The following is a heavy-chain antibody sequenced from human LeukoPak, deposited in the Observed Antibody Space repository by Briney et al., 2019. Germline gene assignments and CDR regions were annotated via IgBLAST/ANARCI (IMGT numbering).Heavy chain of an antibody. Sequence: GASVKVSCKASGYTFTDYHIHRVRQAPGQGLQWMGWINPNSGGTSYAQSFQGRVTMTRDTSISTAFMELSRQRSDDTAVYYCARGPPIVAAGTEFDYWGQGTLVTVSS. J-gene: IGHJ4*02. CDR2: INPNSGGT. V-gene: IGHV1-2*02. CDR3: ARGPPIVAAGTEFDY. CDR1: GYTFTDYH. D-gene: IGHD6-13*01.